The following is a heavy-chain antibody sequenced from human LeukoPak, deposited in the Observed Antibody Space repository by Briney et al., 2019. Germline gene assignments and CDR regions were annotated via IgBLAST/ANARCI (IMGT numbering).Heavy chain of an antibody. J-gene: IGHJ5*02. CDR3: ASLYGSGKRWVDP. V-gene: IGHV3-72*01. CDR2: TRNKANSYAT. Sequence: GGSLRLSCAASGFTFRTSGMNWVRQAPGKGLEWVGRTRNKANSYATEYAASVKGRFTISRDDSKNSLYLQMNSLKTEDTAVYYCASLYGSGKRWVDPWGQGTLVTVSS. CDR1: GFTFRTSG. D-gene: IGHD3-10*01.